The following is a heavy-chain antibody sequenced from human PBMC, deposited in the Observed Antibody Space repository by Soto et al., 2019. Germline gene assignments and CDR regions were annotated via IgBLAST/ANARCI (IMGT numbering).Heavy chain of an antibody. J-gene: IGHJ6*02. CDR1: GYSFTTYW. D-gene: IGHD2-8*01. CDR3: VSVSRSQPLMFCYGKEV. Sequence: GESLKISCKGSGYSFTTYWIGWVRQMPGKGLEGMGIIYPGDSDTRYSPSFQAQVTISADKSIRTALVQWSSLEASDPAPYYSVSVSRSQPLMFCYGKEVTGQRT. CDR2: IYPGDSDT. V-gene: IGHV5-51*01.